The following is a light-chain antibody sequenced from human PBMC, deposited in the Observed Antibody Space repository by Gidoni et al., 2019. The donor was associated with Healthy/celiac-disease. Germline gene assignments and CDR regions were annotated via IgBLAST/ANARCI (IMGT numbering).Light chain of an antibody. CDR3: SSYTSSSIF. V-gene: IGLV2-14*01. CDR2: AVS. J-gene: IGLJ1*01. Sequence: QSALTKPASVSGAPGTSITISCTGTRSDVGGYNYVSWYQQHPGKAPKLMIYAVSNRPSGVSNRFSGSKSGNTASLTISGLQAEDEADYYCSSYTSSSIFFGTGTTVTVL. CDR1: RSDVGGYNY.